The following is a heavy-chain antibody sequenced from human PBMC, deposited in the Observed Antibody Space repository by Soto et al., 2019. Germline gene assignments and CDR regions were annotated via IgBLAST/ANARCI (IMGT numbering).Heavy chain of an antibody. D-gene: IGHD2-2*02. CDR3: ARARGDCSSTSCYSWFDP. V-gene: IGHV1-3*01. CDR1: GYTFTSYA. CDR2: INAGNGNT. Sequence: ASVKVSCKASGYTFTSYAMHWVRQAPGQRLEWMGWINAGNGNTKYSQKFQGRVTITRDTSASTAYMELSSLRSEDTAVCYCARARGDCSSTSCYSWFDPWGQGTLVTVSS. J-gene: IGHJ5*02.